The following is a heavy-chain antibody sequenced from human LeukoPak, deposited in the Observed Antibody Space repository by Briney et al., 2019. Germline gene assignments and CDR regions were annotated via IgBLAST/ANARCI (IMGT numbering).Heavy chain of an antibody. CDR3: AKDELANYYFDY. CDR1: GFTFSSYA. CDR2: ISGSGGST. J-gene: IGHJ4*02. Sequence: GGSLRRSCAASGFTFSSYAMSWVRQAPGKGLEWVSAISGSGGSTYYADSVKGRFTISRDNSKNTLYLQMNSLRAEDTAVYYCAKDELANYYFDYWGQGTLVTVSS. D-gene: IGHD6-13*01. V-gene: IGHV3-23*01.